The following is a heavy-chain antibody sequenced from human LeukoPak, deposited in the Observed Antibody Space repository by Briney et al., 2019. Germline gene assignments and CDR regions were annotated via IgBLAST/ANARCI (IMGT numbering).Heavy chain of an antibody. D-gene: IGHD3-9*01. Sequence: GGSLRLSCAASGFIFSNYAMSWVREAPGKGLEWVSAIVGRGSSTYYADSVKGRFTISRDNSKNTLYLQLNRLRAEDTAVYYCAKWGDYDILTGYYDSDYWGQGTLVTVSS. CDR1: GFIFSNYA. J-gene: IGHJ4*02. CDR2: IVGRGSST. V-gene: IGHV3-23*01. CDR3: AKWGDYDILTGYYDSDY.